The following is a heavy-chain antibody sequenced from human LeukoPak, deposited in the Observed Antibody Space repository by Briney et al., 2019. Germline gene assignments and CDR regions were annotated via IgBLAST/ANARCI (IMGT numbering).Heavy chain of an antibody. CDR3: AKDLHFYYDSSGGGYDY. J-gene: IGHJ4*02. V-gene: IGHV3-9*01. CDR1: GFTFDDYA. Sequence: GGSLRLSCAASGFTFDDYAMHWVRQAPGKGLEWVSGISWNSGSIGYADSVKGRFTIPRDNAKNSLYLQMNSLRAEDTALYYCAKDLHFYYDSSGGGYDYWGQGTLVTVSS. CDR2: ISWNSGSI. D-gene: IGHD3-22*01.